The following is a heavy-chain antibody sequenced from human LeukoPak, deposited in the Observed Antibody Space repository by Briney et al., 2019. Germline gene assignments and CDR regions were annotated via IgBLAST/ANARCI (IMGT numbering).Heavy chain of an antibody. CDR2: ISSSSSYI. CDR3: ASRATVTTGF. J-gene: IGHJ4*02. V-gene: IGHV3-21*01. CDR1: GFTFSSYS. D-gene: IGHD4-11*01. Sequence: GGSLRLSCAASGFTFSSYSMNWVRQAPGKGLEWVSSISSSSSYIYYADSVKGRFTISRDNAKNSLYLQMNSLRAEDTAVYYCASRATVTTGFWGQGTLVTVSS.